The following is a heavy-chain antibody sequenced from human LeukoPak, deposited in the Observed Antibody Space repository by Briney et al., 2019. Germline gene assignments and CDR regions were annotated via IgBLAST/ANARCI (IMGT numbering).Heavy chain of an antibody. D-gene: IGHD2-15*01. V-gene: IGHV1-2*02. CDR3: ASGRRYCSGGSCYSLGVY. CDR1: GYTFTGYY. Sequence: ASVKVSCKASGYTFTGYYMHWVRQAPGQGLEWMGWINPNSGGTNYAQKFQGRVTMTRDTYISTAYMELSRLRSDDTAVYYCASGRRYCSGGSCYSLGVYWGQGTLVTVSS. CDR2: INPNSGGT. J-gene: IGHJ4*02.